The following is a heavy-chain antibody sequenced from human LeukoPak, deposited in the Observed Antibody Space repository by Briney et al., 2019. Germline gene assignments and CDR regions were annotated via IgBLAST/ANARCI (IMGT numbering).Heavy chain of an antibody. D-gene: IGHD6-13*01. CDR1: GGSISSYY. CDR2: IYNSGST. V-gene: IGHV4-4*07. CDR3: ARSAFLVTAPGLYYFDY. J-gene: IGHJ4*02. Sequence: PSETLSLTCTVSGGSISSYYWSWIRQPAGKGLEWIGHIYNSGSTNYDPSLKGRVTMSVATSKNQFSLHLSSVTAADTAVYYCARSAFLVTAPGLYYFDYWGQGTLVAVSS.